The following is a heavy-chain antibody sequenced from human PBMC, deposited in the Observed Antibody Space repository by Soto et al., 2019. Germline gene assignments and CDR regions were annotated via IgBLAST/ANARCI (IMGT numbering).Heavy chain of an antibody. D-gene: IGHD6-6*01. V-gene: IGHV4-4*02. CDR3: ARGGSSEL. CDR1: GGSIVSDKW. Sequence: LSLTCAVSGGSIVSDKWWSWVRQSPGKGLEWLGEINHRGSTIYNPSLKSRVTISVDTSRNQFYLKVKSVTAADTGVYYCARGGSSELWGQGTLVTVSS. J-gene: IGHJ4*02. CDR2: INHRGST.